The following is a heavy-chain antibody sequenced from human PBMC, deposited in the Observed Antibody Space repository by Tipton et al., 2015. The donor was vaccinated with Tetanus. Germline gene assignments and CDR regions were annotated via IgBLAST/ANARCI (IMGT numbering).Heavy chain of an antibody. V-gene: IGHV3-11*01. CDR3: ARARAHSRDFTPYYFDS. CDR2: ISSSGSTT. Sequence: SLRLSCAASGFIFSDSYMGWVRRAPGKGLEWVSFISSSGSTTDYADSVKGRFTLSRDNARNSLSLQMRSLRVEDTAVYYCARARAHSRDFTPYYFDSWGQGTVVSVAS. CDR1: GFIFSDSY. J-gene: IGHJ4*02. D-gene: IGHD3-22*01.